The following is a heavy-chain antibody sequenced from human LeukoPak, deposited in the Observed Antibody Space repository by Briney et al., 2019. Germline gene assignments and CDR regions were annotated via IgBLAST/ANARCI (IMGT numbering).Heavy chain of an antibody. D-gene: IGHD1-14*01. V-gene: IGHV4-34*01. CDR2: INHSGST. CDR3: ARVGSGSASHTFDH. Sequence: SETLSLTCAVYRGSFSGYFWSWIRQPPGKGLEWIGEINHSGSTNYNPSLKSRVTISADTFTNHFSLTLSSVTAADTAVYYCARVGSGSASHTFDHWGQGTLVTVSS. CDR1: RGSFSGYF. J-gene: IGHJ4*02.